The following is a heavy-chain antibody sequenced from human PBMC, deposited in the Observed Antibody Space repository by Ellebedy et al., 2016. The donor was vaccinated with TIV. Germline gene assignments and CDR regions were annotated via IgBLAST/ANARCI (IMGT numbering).Heavy chain of an antibody. Sequence: AASVKVSCKASGVTFSRYAVSWARQAPGQGLEWMGTLIPMYGTTHYAQKLQGRVTIAADEYTNTAFMELSSLKSEDTAIYYCARGEYRNWFDPWGQGTLVTVSS. D-gene: IGHD3-10*01. J-gene: IGHJ5*02. CDR3: ARGEYRNWFDP. CDR1: GVTFSRYA. V-gene: IGHV1-69*13. CDR2: LIPMYGTT.